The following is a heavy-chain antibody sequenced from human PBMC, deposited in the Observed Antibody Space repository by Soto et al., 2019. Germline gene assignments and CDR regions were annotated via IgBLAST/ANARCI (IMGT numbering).Heavy chain of an antibody. CDR3: ARDSIAARLYSDYYYYYYMDV. D-gene: IGHD6-6*01. Sequence: GASVKVSCKASGGTFSSYTISWVRQAPGQGLEWMGRIIPILGIANYAQKFQGRVTITADKSTSTAYMELSSLRSEDTAVYYCARDSIAARLYSDYYYYYYMDVWGKGTTVTVSS. CDR2: IIPILGIA. J-gene: IGHJ6*03. CDR1: GGTFSSYT. V-gene: IGHV1-69*04.